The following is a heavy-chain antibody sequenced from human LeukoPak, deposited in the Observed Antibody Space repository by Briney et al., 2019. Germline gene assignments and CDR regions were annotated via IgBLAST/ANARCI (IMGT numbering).Heavy chain of an antibody. Sequence: TGGSLRLSCAASGFTFSSYSMNWVRQAPGKGLEWVANIKQDGSEKYYVDSVKGRFTISRDNAKNSLYLEMNSLRAEDTAVYYCARDQFKAFDYWGQGTLVTVSS. CDR3: ARDQFKAFDY. J-gene: IGHJ4*02. V-gene: IGHV3-7*01. CDR1: GFTFSSYS. CDR2: IKQDGSEK.